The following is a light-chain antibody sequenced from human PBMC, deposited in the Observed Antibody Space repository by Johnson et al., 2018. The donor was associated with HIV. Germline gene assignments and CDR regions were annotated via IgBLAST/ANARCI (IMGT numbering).Light chain of an antibody. J-gene: IGLJ1*01. CDR1: NSDIGENY. CDR2: END. CDR3: GTWDRSLSLYV. Sequence: QSVLTQPPSVSAAPGQKVTISCSGSNSDIGENYVSWYRQVTGTAPKLLIYENDKRPSGIPERFSGSKSGTSATLDITGLQTGDEADYYCGTWDRSLSLYVFCTGTKVTAL. V-gene: IGLV1-51*01.